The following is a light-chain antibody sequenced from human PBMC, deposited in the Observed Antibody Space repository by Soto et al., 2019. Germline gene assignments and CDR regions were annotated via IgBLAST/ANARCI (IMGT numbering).Light chain of an antibody. V-gene: IGKV1-39*01. Sequence: DIQMTQSPSSLSASVGDRVTITCRASQSISSYLNWYQQKPGKAPKXLIYAASSLQSGVPSRFSGSGSGTDFTLTISSLQPEDVATYYCQQSYSTRITLGQGTRLEIK. CDR2: AAS. CDR1: QSISSY. J-gene: IGKJ5*01. CDR3: QQSYSTRIT.